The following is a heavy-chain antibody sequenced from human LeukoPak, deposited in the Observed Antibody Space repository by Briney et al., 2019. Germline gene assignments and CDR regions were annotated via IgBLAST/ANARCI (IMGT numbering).Heavy chain of an antibody. J-gene: IGHJ4*02. CDR3: ARAPLRDQGDY. CDR1: GYTFTGYY. D-gene: IGHD4-17*01. CDR2: INPNSGGT. Sequence: ASVKVSCKACGYTFTGYYMHWVRQAPGQGLEWMGWINPNSGGTNYAQKFQGRVTMTRDTSTSTAYMELSRLRSDDTAVYYCARAPLRDQGDYWGQGTLVTVSS. V-gene: IGHV1-2*02.